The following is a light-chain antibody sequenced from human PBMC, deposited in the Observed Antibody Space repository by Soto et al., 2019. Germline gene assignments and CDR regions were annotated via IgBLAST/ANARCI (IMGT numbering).Light chain of an antibody. CDR1: QSISID. J-gene: IGKJ3*01. CDR2: DAS. V-gene: IGKV3-11*01. Sequence: EIVLTQSPVTLSLSPGEGATLSCKASQSISIDLAWYQQKPGQVPRLLIYDASSRATGIPGRFTGSGSGTDFTLTISSLEPEDFAVYYCQHYGTSHFTFGPGTKVDIK. CDR3: QHYGTSHFT.